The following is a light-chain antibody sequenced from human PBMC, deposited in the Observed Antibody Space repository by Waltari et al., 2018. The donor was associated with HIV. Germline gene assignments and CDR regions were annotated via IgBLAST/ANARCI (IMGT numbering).Light chain of an antibody. V-gene: IGKV3-20*01. Sequence: IVLTQSPGTLSLSPGERAPLSCRASQSVSSSYLAWYQQKPGQAPRLLSYGASSRATGIPDRFSGSGSGTDFTLTISRLEPEDFAVYYCQQYGSSPETFGQGTKVEIK. CDR3: QQYGSSPET. CDR2: GAS. CDR1: QSVSSSY. J-gene: IGKJ1*01.